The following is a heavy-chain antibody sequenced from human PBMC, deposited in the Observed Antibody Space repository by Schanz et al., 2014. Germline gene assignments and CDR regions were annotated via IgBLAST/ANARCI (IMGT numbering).Heavy chain of an antibody. CDR1: GLTFSDYY. Sequence: QVQLVESGGGLVKPGGSLRLSCAASGLTFSDYYMSWIRQAPGKGLEWVSYISSSSSYTNYADSVKGRFTFSRDNAKNSLYLQMNSLRAEDTAVYYCASPALVQGLMPEYYFDYWGQGTLVTVSS. CDR3: ASPALVQGLMPEYYFDY. V-gene: IGHV3-11*05. CDR2: ISSSSSYT. J-gene: IGHJ4*02. D-gene: IGHD3-10*01.